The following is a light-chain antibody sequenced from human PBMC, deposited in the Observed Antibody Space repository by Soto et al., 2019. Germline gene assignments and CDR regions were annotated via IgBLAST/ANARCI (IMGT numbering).Light chain of an antibody. V-gene: IGKV1-5*03. Sequence: IQMTQSPSTLSGSVGXXVTIXCRASQTISSWLAWYQQKPGKAPKXXIYKASTLKSGVPSRFSGSGSGTEFTLTISSLQPDDFATYYCQHYNSYSEAFGQGTKVDIK. CDR3: QHYNSYSEA. J-gene: IGKJ1*01. CDR2: KAS. CDR1: QTISSW.